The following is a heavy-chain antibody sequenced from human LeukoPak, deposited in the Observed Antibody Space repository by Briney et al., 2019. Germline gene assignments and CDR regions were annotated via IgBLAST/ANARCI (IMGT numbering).Heavy chain of an antibody. CDR1: GYSFTTYW. D-gene: IGHD3-22*01. J-gene: IGHJ3*02. Sequence: GESLKISCKGSGYSFTTYWIGWVRPMPGKGLEWMGIIYPGDSDTRYSPSFQGQVTISADKSITTAYLQWSSLKASDTAMYYCGRHNYDSSGYDAFDIWGQGTMVTVSS. V-gene: IGHV5-51*01. CDR2: IYPGDSDT. CDR3: GRHNYDSSGYDAFDI.